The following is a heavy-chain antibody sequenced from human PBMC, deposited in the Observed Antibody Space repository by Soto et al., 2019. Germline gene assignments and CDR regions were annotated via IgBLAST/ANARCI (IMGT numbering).Heavy chain of an antibody. CDR2: ISSSGSTI. V-gene: IGHV3-48*03. J-gene: IGHJ4*02. CDR1: GFTFSSYE. D-gene: IGHD4-17*01. CDR3: ARLILDYGDYTDY. Sequence: PVGSLRLSCAASGFTFSSYEMNWVRQAPGKGLEWVSYISSSGSTIYYADSVKGRFTISRDNAKNSLYLQMNSLRAEDTAVYYCARLILDYGDYTDYWGQGTLVTVSS.